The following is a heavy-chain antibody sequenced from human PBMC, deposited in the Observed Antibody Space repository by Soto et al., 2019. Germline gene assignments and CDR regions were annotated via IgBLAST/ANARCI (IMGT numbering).Heavy chain of an antibody. D-gene: IGHD3-22*01. Sequence: QVQLQESGPGLVKPSQTLSLTCPVSGGSISSGGYSWSWIRQHPGKGLEWIGYIYYSWSTYYNQSIKSRVTISVDTSKTQFSLKLSSVTAADTAVYYCARGYDSSGYRGYYFDYWGQGTLVTVSS. CDR3: ARGYDSSGYRGYYFDY. CDR1: GGSISSGGYS. CDR2: IYYSWST. V-gene: IGHV4-31*03. J-gene: IGHJ4*02.